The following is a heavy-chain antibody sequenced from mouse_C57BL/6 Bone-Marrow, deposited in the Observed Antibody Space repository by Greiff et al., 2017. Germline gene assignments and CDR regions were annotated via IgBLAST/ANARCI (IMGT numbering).Heavy chain of an antibody. D-gene: IGHD2-2*01. CDR3: ARRALLWLRRRGHYFDY. CDR1: GYTFTSYW. Sequence: QVQLQQPGAELVKPGASVKMSCKASGYTFTSYWITWVKQRPGQGLEWIGDIYPGSGSTNYNEKFKSKATLTVDTSSSTAYMQLSSLTSEDSAVYYCARRALLWLRRRGHYFDYWGQGTTLTVSS. J-gene: IGHJ2*01. V-gene: IGHV1-55*01. CDR2: IYPGSGST.